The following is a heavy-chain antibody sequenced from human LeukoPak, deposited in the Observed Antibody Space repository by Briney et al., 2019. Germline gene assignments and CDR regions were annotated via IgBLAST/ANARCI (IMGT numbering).Heavy chain of an antibody. V-gene: IGHV3-23*01. CDR3: AKDKPRIMITFGGVIVAENWFDP. D-gene: IGHD3-16*02. CDR2: ISGSGGST. CDR1: GFTFSSYA. Sequence: PGGSLRLSCAASGFTFSSYAMSWVRQAPGKGLEWASAISGSGGSTYYADSVKGRFTISRDNSKNTLYLQMNSLRAEDTAVYYCAKDKPRIMITFGGVIVAENWFDPWGQGTLVTVSS. J-gene: IGHJ5*02.